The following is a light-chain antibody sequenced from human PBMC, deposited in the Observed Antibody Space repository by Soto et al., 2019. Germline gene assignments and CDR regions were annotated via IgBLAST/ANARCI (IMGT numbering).Light chain of an antibody. J-gene: IGKJ3*01. CDR3: QQYNKWPLFT. V-gene: IGKV3-15*01. Sequence: ETVMTQSPATLSVSPGERATLSCRASLSVGSNLAWYQQRPGQGPRLLIYAATTRATGIPVRFSGSGSGTEFTPTISSLQSEDFGFYYCQQYNKWPLFTFGPGTRVDMK. CDR1: LSVGSN. CDR2: AAT.